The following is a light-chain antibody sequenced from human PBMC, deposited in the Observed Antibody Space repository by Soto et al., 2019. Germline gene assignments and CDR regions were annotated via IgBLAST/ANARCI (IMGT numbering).Light chain of an antibody. J-gene: IGLJ3*02. CDR3: SSYTSSSTWV. CDR2: QVS. Sequence: ALTQPPSVSGSPGQSVTISCTGTSSDVGSYNRVSWYQQPPGTAPKLMIYQVSNRPSGVPDRFSGSKSGNTASLTISGLQAEDEADYYCSSYTSSSTWVFGGGTKLTVL. CDR1: SSDVGSYNR. V-gene: IGLV2-18*02.